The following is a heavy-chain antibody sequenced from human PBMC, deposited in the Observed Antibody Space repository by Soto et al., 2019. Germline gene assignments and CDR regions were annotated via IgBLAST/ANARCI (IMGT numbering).Heavy chain of an antibody. CDR2: ISSSSSTI. Sequence: GGSLRLSCAASGFTFSSYSMNWVRQAPGKGLEWVSYISSSSSTIYYADSVKGRFTISRDNAKNSLYLQMNSLRAEDTAVYYCARGGYDFWSGYYSDYYYYMDVWGKGTTVTVSS. CDR1: GFTFSSYS. J-gene: IGHJ6*03. V-gene: IGHV3-48*01. CDR3: ARGGYDFWSGYYSDYYYYMDV. D-gene: IGHD3-3*01.